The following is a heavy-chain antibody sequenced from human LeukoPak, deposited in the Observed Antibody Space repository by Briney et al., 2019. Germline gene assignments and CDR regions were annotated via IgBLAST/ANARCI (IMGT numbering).Heavy chain of an antibody. Sequence: SETLSLTCTVSGGSVNSGSYYWTWIRQPPGKGLEWIGYIFYSGSTNYNPSLKSRVTISLDTSKNQFSLKLSSVTAADTAVYYCARGKAYYDFWSGSYYYYGMDVWGQGTTVTVSS. D-gene: IGHD3-3*01. CDR1: GGSVNSGSYY. J-gene: IGHJ6*02. CDR2: IFYSGST. CDR3: ARGKAYYDFWSGSYYYYGMDV. V-gene: IGHV4-61*01.